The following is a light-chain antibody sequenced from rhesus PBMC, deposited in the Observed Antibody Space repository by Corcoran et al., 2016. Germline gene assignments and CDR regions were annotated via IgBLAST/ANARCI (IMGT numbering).Light chain of an antibody. Sequence: DIQMSQSPSSLSASVGDRVTITCRASQDISSYLNWYQQKPGKAPKLLIFYTDSLPSGVPSRFSGTGSGTDFTLTISGLQPEDAATYCCQQGNSYPLTFGGGTQVELK. CDR1: QDISSY. V-gene: IGKV1-32*02. CDR2: YTD. CDR3: QQGNSYPLT. J-gene: IGKJ4*01.